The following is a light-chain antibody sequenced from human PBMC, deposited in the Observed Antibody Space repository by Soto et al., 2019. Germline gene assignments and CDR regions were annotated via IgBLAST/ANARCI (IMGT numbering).Light chain of an antibody. J-gene: IGKJ1*01. CDR3: QQYNTYPWT. Sequence: DIQMTQSPSTLSASVGDRVTITCRSSQSISGYLAWYQQKPGKAPKLLIYDASSFESGVPSRFSGSASGTAFTLTISSLQPDDFATYYCQQYNTYPWTFGPGTKVEIK. CDR2: DAS. CDR1: QSISGY. V-gene: IGKV1-5*01.